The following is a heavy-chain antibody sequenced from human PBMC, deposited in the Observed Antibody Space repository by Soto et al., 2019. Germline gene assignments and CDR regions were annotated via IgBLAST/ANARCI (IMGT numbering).Heavy chain of an antibody. CDR3: ANRGYSLYVGFDY. Sequence: HPGGSLRLSCAASGFTFSKYVMSWVRQAPGKGLEWVSSISGSGDNTYYADSVKGRFTISRDNSKNTLFLQMSSLRAEDTAVYYCANRGYSLYVGFDYWGQGTLVTVSS. V-gene: IGHV3-23*01. D-gene: IGHD5-12*01. CDR2: ISGSGDNT. CDR1: GFTFSKYV. J-gene: IGHJ4*02.